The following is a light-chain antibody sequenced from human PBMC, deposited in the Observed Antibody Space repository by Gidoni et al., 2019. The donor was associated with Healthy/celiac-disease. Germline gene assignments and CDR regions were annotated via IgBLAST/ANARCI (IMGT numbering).Light chain of an antibody. CDR3: QQRSNWPPEIT. J-gene: IGKJ4*01. CDR2: DAS. V-gene: IGKV3-11*01. Sequence: EIVLTQSPATLSLSPGERATLSCRASQSLSSYLAWYQQKPGQAPRLLIYDASNRATGIPARFSGSGSGTDFTLTISSLEPEDFAVYYCQQRSNWPPEITFGGGTKVEIK. CDR1: QSLSSY.